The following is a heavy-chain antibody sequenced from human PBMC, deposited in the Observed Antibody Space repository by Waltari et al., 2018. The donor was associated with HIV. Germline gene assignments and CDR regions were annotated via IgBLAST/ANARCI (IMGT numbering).Heavy chain of an antibody. D-gene: IGHD2-21*01. CDR2: GGTAGDT. J-gene: IGHJ6*02. CDR3: ARDSYRLGIDV. Sequence: EVQLVESGGGLVQPGGSLRLSCAASGSTFSSYDMHWVRQATGKLGELVSAGGTAGDTYYPGSVKGRFASSRDNAKNSLYSQMNGLRAGDTAVYYCARDSYRLGIDVWGQGTTVTVSS. V-gene: IGHV3-13*04. CDR1: GSTFSSYD.